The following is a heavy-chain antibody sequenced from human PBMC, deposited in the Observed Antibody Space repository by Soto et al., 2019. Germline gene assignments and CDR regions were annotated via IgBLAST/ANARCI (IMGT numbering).Heavy chain of an antibody. J-gene: IGHJ4*02. CDR3: ASPSRFDSIGYYFHX. V-gene: IGHV4-34*01. Sequence: NPSDTLSLTFAVYGGSFSGYYWSWIRQSPGKGLEWIVEIDDSGTTKYKPSLKSRVTISVDTSKNQFSLKLNSVTAADTAVYYCASPSRFDSIGYYFHXWCQGTQVTVSX. CDR2: IDDSGTT. CDR1: GGSFSGYY. D-gene: IGHD3-22*01.